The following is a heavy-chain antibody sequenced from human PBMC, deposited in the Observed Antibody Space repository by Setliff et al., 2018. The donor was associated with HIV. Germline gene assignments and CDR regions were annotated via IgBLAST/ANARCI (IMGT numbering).Heavy chain of an antibody. CDR1: GDTFTSYD. Sequence: ASVKVSCKTSGDTFTSYDINWVRQAAGHGLEWMGWMTPYSGNTGYAQKFQGRASMTRNTSISTAYMELSSLRSEDTAVYYCARGRNYDSSGYGDYYYYMDVWGKGTTVTVSS. V-gene: IGHV1-8*02. J-gene: IGHJ6*03. CDR3: ARGRNYDSSGYGDYYYYMDV. D-gene: IGHD3-22*01. CDR2: MTPYSGNT.